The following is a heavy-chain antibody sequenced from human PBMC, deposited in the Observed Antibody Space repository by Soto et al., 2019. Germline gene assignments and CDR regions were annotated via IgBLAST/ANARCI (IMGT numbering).Heavy chain of an antibody. Sequence: ASVKVSCKASGYTFISSEINWVRQATGQGLEWVGLMNPNTGYTESAGKFQGRVIMTRDISINTAYLELSGLTSDDTAVYYCARDPGYSYGNTWGQGTLVTVSS. CDR1: GYTFISSE. J-gene: IGHJ5*02. CDR2: MNPNTGYT. V-gene: IGHV1-8*01. CDR3: ARDPGYSYGNT. D-gene: IGHD5-18*01.